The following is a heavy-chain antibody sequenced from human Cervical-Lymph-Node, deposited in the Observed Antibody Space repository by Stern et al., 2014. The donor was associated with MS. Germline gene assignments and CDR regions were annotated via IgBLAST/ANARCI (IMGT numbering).Heavy chain of an antibody. J-gene: IGHJ4*02. Sequence: QLQLQESGPGLVKPSETLSLSCSVSGASIDSADYYWGWVRQPPGKGLEWIGSVFYHGSTYHNPSFKGRVTMSADTSKNQFSLKLTSVTAADTAVYYCARHRRTTMVTLFDQWGQGTLVTVSS. D-gene: IGHD5-18*01. CDR3: ARHRRTTMVTLFDQ. CDR2: VFYHGST. CDR1: GASIDSADYY. V-gene: IGHV4-39*01.